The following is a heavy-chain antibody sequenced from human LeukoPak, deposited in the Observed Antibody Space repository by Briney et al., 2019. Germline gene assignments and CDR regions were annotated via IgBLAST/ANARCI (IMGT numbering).Heavy chain of an antibody. CDR1: GGSISSSSYY. V-gene: IGHV4-39*01. J-gene: IGHJ4*02. Sequence: SETLSLTCTVSGGSISSSSYYWGWIRQPPGTGLEWIGSIYYSGSTYYNPSLKSRVTISVDTSKNQFSLKLSSVTAADTAVYYCARAAPYSGSYYASSFDYWGQGTLVTVSS. D-gene: IGHD1-26*01. CDR3: ARAAPYSGSYYASSFDY. CDR2: IYYSGST.